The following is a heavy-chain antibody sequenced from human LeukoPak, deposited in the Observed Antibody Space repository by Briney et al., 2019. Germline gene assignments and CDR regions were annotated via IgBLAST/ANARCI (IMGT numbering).Heavy chain of an antibody. CDR2: ISGSGGST. J-gene: IGHJ4*02. D-gene: IGHD2-15*01. Sequence: GGSLTLSCAASGFTFSNYAMSWVRQAPGKGLEWVSLISGSGGSTNYADSVKGRFSISRDNSKNTVYLQMKGLRADDTALYYCARAPGYCSGGSCYDYWGQGTLVTVSS. V-gene: IGHV3-23*01. CDR3: ARAPGYCSGGSCYDY. CDR1: GFTFSNYA.